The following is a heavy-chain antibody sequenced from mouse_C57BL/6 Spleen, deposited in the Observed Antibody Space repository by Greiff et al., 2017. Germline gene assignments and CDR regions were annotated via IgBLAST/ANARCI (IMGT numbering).Heavy chain of an antibody. Sequence: EVQLVESGGGLVQPKGSLKLSCAASGFSFNTYAMNWVRQAPGKGLEWVARIRSKSNNYATYYADSVKDRFTISRDDSESILYLQMNNLKTEDTAMYYCVRHDDGYPVDYWGQGTTLTVSS. V-gene: IGHV10-1*01. CDR1: GFSFNTYA. J-gene: IGHJ2*01. CDR3: VRHDDGYPVDY. D-gene: IGHD2-3*01. CDR2: IRSKSNNYAT.